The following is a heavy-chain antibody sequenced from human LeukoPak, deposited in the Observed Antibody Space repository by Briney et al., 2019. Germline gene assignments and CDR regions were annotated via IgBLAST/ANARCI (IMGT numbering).Heavy chain of an antibody. J-gene: IGHJ5*02. D-gene: IGHD3-10*01. Sequence: ASVKVSCKVSGYTLTELSMHWVRQAPGKGLEWMGGFDPEDGETIYAQKFQGRVTMTEDTSTDTAYMELSSLRPEDTAVYYCATRPHHYYPRSDPWGQGTLVTVSS. CDR2: FDPEDGET. V-gene: IGHV1-24*01. CDR3: ATRPHHYYPRSDP. CDR1: GYTLTELS.